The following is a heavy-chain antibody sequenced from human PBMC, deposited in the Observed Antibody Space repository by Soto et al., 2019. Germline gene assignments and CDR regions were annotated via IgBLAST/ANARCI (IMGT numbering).Heavy chain of an antibody. D-gene: IGHD3-22*01. V-gene: IGHV3-23*01. Sequence: HVPGKGLEWVSGISGTGGSTYYADSVKGRFTISRDNSKNTLYLQMSSLRAEDTALYYCAQSVITTGGPFPCWCQGTVVTVS. CDR3: AQSVITTGGPFPC. CDR2: ISGTGGST. J-gene: IGHJ4*02.